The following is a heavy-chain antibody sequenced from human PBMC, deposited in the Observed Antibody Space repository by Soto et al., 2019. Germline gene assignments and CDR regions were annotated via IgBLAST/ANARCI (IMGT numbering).Heavy chain of an antibody. CDR3: VLGKQGVRYFGP. D-gene: IGHD1-1*01. Sequence: GGSLRLSCVASGFPFSDYAMAWVRQAPGKGLELVSSITNSGDATYHADSVRGRFTISRDNSKKTVYLQMNSLRHDDTAVYYCVLGKQGVRYFGPWGQGELVTVSS. CDR2: ITNSGDAT. J-gene: IGHJ5*02. CDR1: GFPFSDYA. V-gene: IGHV3-23*01.